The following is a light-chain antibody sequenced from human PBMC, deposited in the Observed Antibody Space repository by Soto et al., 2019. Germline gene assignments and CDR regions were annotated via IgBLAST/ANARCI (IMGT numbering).Light chain of an antibody. V-gene: IGKV1-5*01. CDR2: DAS. Sequence: DIRMTQSPSTLSASVGDRVTITCRASQSISNWLAWYQQRPGKAPKLLIYDASSLESGVPSRFSGSGFGTEFTLTISSLQPDDFATYYCQQYNTYSTFGQGTKVDLK. CDR1: QSISNW. CDR3: QQYNTYST. J-gene: IGKJ1*01.